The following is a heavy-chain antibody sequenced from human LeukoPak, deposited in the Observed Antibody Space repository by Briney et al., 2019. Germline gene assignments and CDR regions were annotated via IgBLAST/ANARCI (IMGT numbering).Heavy chain of an antibody. J-gene: IGHJ1*01. CDR2: ISTSSSTT. D-gene: IGHD3-10*01. V-gene: IGHV3-48*04. CDR3: VRRGLIETEYLER. Sequence: GGSLRLSCAASGFTFSSYSMNWVRQAPGKGLEWVSYISTSSSTTYYADSVKGRFTISRDNAKNSLHLQMNSLRAEDTAVYYCVRRGLIETEYLERWGQGTQVIVSS. CDR1: GFTFSSYS.